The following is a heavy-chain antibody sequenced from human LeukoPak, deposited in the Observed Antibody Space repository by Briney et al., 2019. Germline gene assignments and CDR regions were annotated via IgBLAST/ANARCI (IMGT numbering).Heavy chain of an antibody. CDR3: ARDWNGDYFDY. Sequence: SQTLSLTCIVSGDSISSGSYYWTWLRQPAGKGLEWIGRIHTSGNTNYSPSLKSRITISRDTSKNQFSLRLTSVTAADTAVYYCARDWNGDYFDYWGQGTLVTVSP. CDR1: GDSISSGSYY. J-gene: IGHJ4*02. CDR2: IHTSGNT. V-gene: IGHV4-61*02. D-gene: IGHD1-1*01.